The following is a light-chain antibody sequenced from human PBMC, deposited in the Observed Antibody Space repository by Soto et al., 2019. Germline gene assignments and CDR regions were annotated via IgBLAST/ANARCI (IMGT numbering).Light chain of an antibody. J-gene: IGKJ1*01. Sequence: DIQMTQSPSTLSASVRDRVTITCRASQTISSWLAWFQQRPGRAPKFLIYKASSLETGVPSRFSGSGSGTEFTLTINSLQPDDFATYYCQQYKSYWTFGQGTKVDIK. CDR1: QTISSW. V-gene: IGKV1-5*03. CDR3: QQYKSYWT. CDR2: KAS.